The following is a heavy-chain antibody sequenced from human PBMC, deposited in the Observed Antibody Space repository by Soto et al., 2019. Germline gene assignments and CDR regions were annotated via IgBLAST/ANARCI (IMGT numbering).Heavy chain of an antibody. Sequence: SETLSLTCSVYGGSFSDYYWSWIRQPPGKGLEWIGEINHSGSTNYNPSLKSRVTISVHTSKNQFSRKLSSVTAADTAVYYCARARKGSGTDYYYHYGMDVWGKGTTVTVSS. V-gene: IGHV4-34*01. D-gene: IGHD1-1*01. CDR2: INHSGST. CDR1: GGSFSDYY. J-gene: IGHJ6*04. CDR3: ARARKGSGTDYYYHYGMDV.